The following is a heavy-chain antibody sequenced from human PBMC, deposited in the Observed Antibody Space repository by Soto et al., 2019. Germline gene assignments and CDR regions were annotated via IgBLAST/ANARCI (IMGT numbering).Heavy chain of an antibody. Sequence: QVQLVQSGAEVKKPGASVKVSCKASGYTFTSYDINWVRQATGQGLEWMGWMNPNSGNTGYAQKFQGRVTMTSNTSISTAYMELSSLSAEDTAVYYCVRRGFSISWGYWDFDLWGRGTLVTVSS. CDR1: GYTFTSYD. CDR2: MNPNSGNT. D-gene: IGHD6-13*01. V-gene: IGHV1-8*01. J-gene: IGHJ2*01. CDR3: VRRGFSISWGYWDFDL.